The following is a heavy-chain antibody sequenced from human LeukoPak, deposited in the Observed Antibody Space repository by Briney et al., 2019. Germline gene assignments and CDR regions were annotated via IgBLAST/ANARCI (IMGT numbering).Heavy chain of an antibody. D-gene: IGHD4-11*01. CDR2: TSYDGSNK. V-gene: IGHV3-30-3*01. CDR1: GFTFSSYA. CDR3: ARGRDYRSPEDY. Sequence: PGGSLRLSCAASGFTFSSYAMHWVRQAPGKGLEWVAVTSYDGSNKYYADSVKGRFTISRDNSKNTLYLQMSSLRAEDTAVYYCARGRDYRSPEDYWGQGTLVTVSS. J-gene: IGHJ4*02.